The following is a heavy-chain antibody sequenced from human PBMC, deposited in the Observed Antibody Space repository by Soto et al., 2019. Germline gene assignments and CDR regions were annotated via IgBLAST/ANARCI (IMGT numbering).Heavy chain of an antibody. Sequence: ASVKVSCKASGYTFTSYYMHWVRQAPGQGLEWMGIINPSGGSTSYAQKFQGRVTMTRDTSTSTDYMELSSLRSEDTAVYYCARALYCSSTSCSPNFGYWGQGTLVTVSS. CDR1: GYTFTSYY. J-gene: IGHJ4*02. D-gene: IGHD2-2*01. CDR2: INPSGGST. V-gene: IGHV1-46*01. CDR3: ARALYCSSTSCSPNFGY.